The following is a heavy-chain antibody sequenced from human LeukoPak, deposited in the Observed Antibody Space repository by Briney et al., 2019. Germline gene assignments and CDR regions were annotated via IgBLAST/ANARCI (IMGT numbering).Heavy chain of an antibody. V-gene: IGHV4-38-2*02. CDR2: IYHSGDT. J-gene: IGHJ4*02. D-gene: IGHD2-21*02. Sequence: SSETLSLTCIVSGYSITSGYYWGWIRQPPGKGLEWIGSIYHSGDTYYNPSLKTRVTILVDTSKTHFSLKLTSVTAADTAVYYCARSLDGGDWGPLGYWGQGTLVTVSS. CDR1: GYSITSGYY. CDR3: ARSLDGGDWGPLGY.